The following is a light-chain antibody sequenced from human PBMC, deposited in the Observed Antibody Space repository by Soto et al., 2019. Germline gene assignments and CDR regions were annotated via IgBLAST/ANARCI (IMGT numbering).Light chain of an antibody. Sequence: EIVLTQSPATLSLSPGERATLSCRASQSVSSYLGWYQQKPGQAPRLLIYDASNRATGIPARFSGSGSGTDFALTISILEPEDFADYYCQQRSNWPPITFGQGTRLQIK. CDR3: QQRSNWPPIT. CDR1: QSVSSY. J-gene: IGKJ5*01. V-gene: IGKV3-11*01. CDR2: DAS.